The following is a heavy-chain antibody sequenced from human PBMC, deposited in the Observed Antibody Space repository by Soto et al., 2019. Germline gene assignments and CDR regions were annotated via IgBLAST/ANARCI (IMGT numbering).Heavy chain of an antibody. J-gene: IGHJ4*02. CDR2: IYPGGVNV. Sequence: QVQLVQSGAEVKKPGASVKVSCKAIGYSFTSHYMHWVRQAPGQGLEWMGTIYPGGVNVAYAQKCEGRGTMTTDTSTSTVDMELNRLTSEDXXVXXXXXXXXXXXXXXXXXXXGQGTLVTVSS. CDR3: XXXXXXXXXXXXXXX. CDR1: GYSFTSHY. V-gene: IGHV1-46*01.